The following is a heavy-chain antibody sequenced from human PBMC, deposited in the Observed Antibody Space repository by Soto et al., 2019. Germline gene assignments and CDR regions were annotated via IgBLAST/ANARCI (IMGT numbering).Heavy chain of an antibody. CDR2: ISGGGSTA. Sequence: EVQLLESGGGLVQRGGSQRLSCAASGFTFTSYVMSWVRQAPGKGLEWVAGISGGGSTAFYADSVKGRFTISRDNAKNTVVLQMDCLRADDTAIYYCAKASNKYSSSLRGRYFDYWGQGTLVTVSS. J-gene: IGHJ4*02. D-gene: IGHD3-22*01. CDR3: AKASNKYSSSLRGRYFDY. V-gene: IGHV3-23*01. CDR1: GFTFTSYV.